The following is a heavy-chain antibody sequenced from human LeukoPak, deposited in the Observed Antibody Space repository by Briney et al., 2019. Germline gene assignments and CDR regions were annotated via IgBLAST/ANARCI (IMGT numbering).Heavy chain of an antibody. CDR2: IYHSGST. Sequence: SETLSLTCAVSGYSISSGYYWGWIRQPPGKGLEWIGSIYHSGSTYYNPSLKSRVTISVDTSKNQFSLKLSSVTAADTAVYYCARVGYSSGWFVDYWGQGTLVTVFS. D-gene: IGHD6-19*01. V-gene: IGHV4-38-2*01. CDR3: ARVGYSSGWFVDY. J-gene: IGHJ4*02. CDR1: GYSISSGYY.